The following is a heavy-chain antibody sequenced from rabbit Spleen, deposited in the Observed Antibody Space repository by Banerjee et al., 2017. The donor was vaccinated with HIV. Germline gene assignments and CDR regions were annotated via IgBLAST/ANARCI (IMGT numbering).Heavy chain of an antibody. J-gene: IGHJ6*01. D-gene: IGHD8-1*01. Sequence: QSLEESGGDLVKPGASLTLTCTASGFSFSTSDYICWVRQAPGKGLEWISCIAGSSSGFTYSATWAKGRFTISKPSSTTVTLQMTSLTAADTATYFCARDTGSSFSSYGMDLWGPGPSSPS. CDR3: ARDTGSSFSSYGMDL. CDR2: IAGSSSGFT. CDR1: GFSFSTSDY. V-gene: IGHV1S40*01.